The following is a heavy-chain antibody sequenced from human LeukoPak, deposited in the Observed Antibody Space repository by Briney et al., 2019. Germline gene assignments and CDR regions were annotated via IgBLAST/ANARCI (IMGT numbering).Heavy chain of an antibody. CDR3: ARHVSPGSYEDY. D-gene: IGHD1-26*01. V-gene: IGHV4-38-2*01. CDR1: GCSISSGYY. Sequence: SETLSLTCAVSGCSISSGYYWGWIRQPPGKGLEWIGSIYHSGSTYYNPSLKSRVTISVDTSKNQFSLKLSSVTAADTAVYYCARHVSPGSYEDYWGQGTLVTVSS. J-gene: IGHJ4*02. CDR2: IYHSGST.